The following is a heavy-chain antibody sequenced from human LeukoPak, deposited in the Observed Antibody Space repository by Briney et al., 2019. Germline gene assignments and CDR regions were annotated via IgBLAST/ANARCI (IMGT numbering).Heavy chain of an antibody. D-gene: IGHD5-12*01. CDR1: GFTFSNYA. CDR2: ISGSGGST. CDR3: AKDGRYSGYDIGDY. V-gene: IGHV3-23*01. Sequence: PGGSLRLSCAASGFTFSNYAMSWVRQAPGKGLEWVSAISGSGGSTYYADSVKGRFTISRDNSKNTLYLQMNSLRAEDTAVYYCAKDGRYSGYDIGDYWGQGTLVTVSS. J-gene: IGHJ4*02.